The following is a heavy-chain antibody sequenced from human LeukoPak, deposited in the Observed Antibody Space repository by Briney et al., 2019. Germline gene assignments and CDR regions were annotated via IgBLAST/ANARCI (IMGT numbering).Heavy chain of an antibody. J-gene: IGHJ4*02. CDR1: GITFINHA. Sequence: GGSLRLSCAASGITFINHAMDWVRQAPGKGLEWVAVISFDGSNTYYADSVKGRFTISRDNSKSTLYLQMNSQRVDDTAVYYCARNPGVGSSWYRLHYWGQGTLVTVSS. D-gene: IGHD6-13*01. V-gene: IGHV3-30-3*01. CDR3: ARNPGVGSSWYRLHY. CDR2: ISFDGSNT.